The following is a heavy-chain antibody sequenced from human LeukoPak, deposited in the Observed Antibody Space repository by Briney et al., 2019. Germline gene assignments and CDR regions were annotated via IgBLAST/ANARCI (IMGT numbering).Heavy chain of an antibody. D-gene: IGHD4-23*01. V-gene: IGHV3-66*01. J-gene: IGHJ3*02. CDR3: ARGNDGDAFDI. Sequence: QPSETLSLTCTVSGGSISSYYWSWVRQAPGKGLEWVSVIYSGGSTYYADSVKGRFTISRDNSKNTLYLQMNSLRAEDTAVYYCARGNDGDAFDIWGQGTMVTVSS. CDR2: IYSGGST. CDR1: GGSISSYY.